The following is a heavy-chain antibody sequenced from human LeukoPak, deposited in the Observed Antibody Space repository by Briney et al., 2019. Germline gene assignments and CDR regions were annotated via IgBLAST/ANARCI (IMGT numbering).Heavy chain of an antibody. CDR3: ARPYCSSNSCYRSLDY. CDR1: GGSTSSDDYY. D-gene: IGHD2-2*02. CDR2: IYYSGIT. J-gene: IGHJ4*02. V-gene: IGHV4-30-4*01. Sequence: SETLSLTCTVSGGSTSSDDYYWSWIRQPPGQGLEWIGYIYYSGITYYNPSLKSRVTISVDTSKNHFSLKLGSVTAADTSVYYCARPYCSSNSCYRSLDYWGQGTLVTVSS.